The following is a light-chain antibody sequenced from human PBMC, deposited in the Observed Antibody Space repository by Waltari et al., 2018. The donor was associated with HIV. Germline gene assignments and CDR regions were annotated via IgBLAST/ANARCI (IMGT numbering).Light chain of an antibody. Sequence: QSALTQSASVSGSPGQSITISCTGTSSEAGDYKYVSWYQQYPGKAPNVMIYEVSNRPSGFSNRFSCSWSGNTASLTISGLQPEDEADYYCCSYIGSAWVFGGGTKLTVL. J-gene: IGLJ3*02. CDR1: SSEAGDYKY. V-gene: IGLV2-14*01. CDR2: EVS. CDR3: CSYIGSAWV.